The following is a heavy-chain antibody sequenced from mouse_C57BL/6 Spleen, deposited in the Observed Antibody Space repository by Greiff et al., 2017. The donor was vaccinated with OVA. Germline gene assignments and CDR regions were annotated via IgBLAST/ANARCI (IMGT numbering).Heavy chain of an antibody. CDR2: ISYDGSN. J-gene: IGHJ4*01. CDR1: GYSITSGYY. CDR3: AREDDYDANYYAMDY. D-gene: IGHD2-4*01. V-gene: IGHV3-6*01. Sequence: DVQLQESGPGLVKPSQSLSLTCSVTGYSITSGYYWNWIRQFPGNKLEWMGYISYDGSNNYNPSLKNRISITRDTSKNQFFLKLNSVTTEDTATYYCAREDDYDANYYAMDYWGQGTSVTVSS.